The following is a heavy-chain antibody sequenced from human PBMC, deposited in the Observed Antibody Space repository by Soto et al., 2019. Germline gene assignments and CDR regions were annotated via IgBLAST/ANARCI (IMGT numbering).Heavy chain of an antibody. J-gene: IGHJ5*02. CDR1: GGSFSGYY. CDR2: INHSGST. D-gene: IGHD2-15*01. V-gene: IGHV4-34*01. Sequence: PSETLSLTCAVYGGSFSGYYWSWIRQPPGKGLEWIGEINHSGSTNYNPSLKSRVTISVDTSKNQFSLKLSSVTAADTALYYCASGGYCSGGSCYSNWFDPWGQGTLVTVPQ. CDR3: ASGGYCSGGSCYSNWFDP.